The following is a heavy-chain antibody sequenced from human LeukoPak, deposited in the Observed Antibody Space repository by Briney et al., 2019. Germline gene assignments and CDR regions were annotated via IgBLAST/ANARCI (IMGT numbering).Heavy chain of an antibody. Sequence: SETLSLTCTVSGYSISSGYYWGWIRQPPGKGLEWIGSIYHSGSTYYNPSLKSRVTISVDTSKNQFSLKLSSVTAADTAVYYCARDNRGYSYGIDYWGQGTLVTVSS. CDR2: IYHSGST. J-gene: IGHJ4*02. CDR3: ARDNRGYSYGIDY. V-gene: IGHV4-38-2*02. D-gene: IGHD5-18*01. CDR1: GYSISSGYY.